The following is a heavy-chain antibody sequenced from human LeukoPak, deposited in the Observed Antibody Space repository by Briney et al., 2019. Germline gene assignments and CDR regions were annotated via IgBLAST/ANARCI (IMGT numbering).Heavy chain of an antibody. J-gene: IGHJ6*03. CDR3: ARDLLLYCSSTSCNPSHMDV. CDR2: ISAYNGNT. Sequence: GASVKVSCKASGYTFTSYGISWVRQAPGQGLEWMGWISAYNGNTNYAQKLQGRVTMTTDTSTSTAYMELRSLRSDDTAVYYCARDLLLYCSSTSCNPSHMDVWGKGTTVTVSS. CDR1: GYTFTSYG. V-gene: IGHV1-18*01. D-gene: IGHD2-2*01.